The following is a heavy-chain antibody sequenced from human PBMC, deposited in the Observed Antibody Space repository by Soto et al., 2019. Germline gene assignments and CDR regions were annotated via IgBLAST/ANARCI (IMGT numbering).Heavy chain of an antibody. CDR3: SRSSQSWYFDL. J-gene: IGHJ2*01. Sequence: SETLSLTCTVSGGSISSGGFYWNWLRLHPGKGREWIGYISYSGSTYYNPSLKSRVTLTVDPSKNQFSLTLNSVSAADTAVYYCSRSSQSWYFDLWGRGTLVTVSS. CDR2: ISYSGST. CDR1: GGSISSGGFY. V-gene: IGHV4-31*03. D-gene: IGHD4-4*01.